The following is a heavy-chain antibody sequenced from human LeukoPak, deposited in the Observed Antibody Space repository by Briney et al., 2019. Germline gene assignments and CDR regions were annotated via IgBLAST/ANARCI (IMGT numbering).Heavy chain of an antibody. D-gene: IGHD4/OR15-4a*01. CDR3: ARVGAHDAFHI. CDR2: ISSNGGST. CDR1: GFTFSSYA. J-gene: IGHJ3*02. V-gene: IGHV3-64*01. Sequence: PGGPLRLSCAASGFTFSSYAMHWVREAPGKGLEYVSAISSNGGSTYYANSVKGRFSISRDNSKNTLYLQMGRLRAEDMAVYYCARVGAHDAFHIWGQGTMVTVSS.